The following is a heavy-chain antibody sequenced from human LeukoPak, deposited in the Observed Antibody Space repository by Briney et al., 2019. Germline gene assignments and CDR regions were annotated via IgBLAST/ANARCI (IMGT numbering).Heavy chain of an antibody. Sequence: GGSLRLSYAASGFTFSGSAMHWVRQASGKGLGWVGRIRSKANSYATAYAASVKGRFTISRDDSKNTAYLQMNSLKTEDTAVYYCTTYGSGSYYYFDYWGQGTLVTVSS. J-gene: IGHJ4*02. V-gene: IGHV3-73*01. CDR1: GFTFSGSA. CDR2: IRSKANSYAT. D-gene: IGHD3-10*01. CDR3: TTYGSGSYYYFDY.